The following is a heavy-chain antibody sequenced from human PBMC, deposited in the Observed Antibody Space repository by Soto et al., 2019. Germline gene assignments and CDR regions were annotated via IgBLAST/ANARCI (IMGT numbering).Heavy chain of an antibody. J-gene: IGHJ4*02. CDR3: ARDRSRREQQLASYYFDY. CDR1: GFTFSSYG. Sequence: GGSLRLSCAASGFTFSSYGMHWVRQAPGKGLEWVAVISYDGSTIYYADSVKGRFTISRDNSKNSLYLQMNSLRAEDAAVYYCARDRSRREQQLASYYFDYWGQGTLVTVSS. D-gene: IGHD6-13*01. V-gene: IGHV3-30*03. CDR2: ISYDGSTI.